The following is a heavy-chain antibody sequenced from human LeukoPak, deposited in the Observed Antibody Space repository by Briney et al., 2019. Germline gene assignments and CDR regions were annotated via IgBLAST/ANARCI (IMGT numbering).Heavy chain of an antibody. CDR1: GGSFSGYY. Sequence: PSETLSPTCAVYGGSFSGYYWSWIRQPPGKGLGWIGEINHSGSTNYNPSLKSRVTISVDTSKNQFSLKLSSVTAADTAVYYCATIQVGSFDYWGQGTLVTVSS. V-gene: IGHV4-34*01. J-gene: IGHJ4*02. D-gene: IGHD1-26*01. CDR2: INHSGST. CDR3: ATIQVGSFDY.